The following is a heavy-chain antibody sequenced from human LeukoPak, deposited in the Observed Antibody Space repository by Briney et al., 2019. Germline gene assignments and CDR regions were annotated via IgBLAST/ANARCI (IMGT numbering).Heavy chain of an antibody. CDR1: GGSFSGYY. Sequence: SETLSLTCTVYGGSFSGYYWSWIRQPSGKGLEWIGEINHSGSNNYNPSLKSRVTISVDASKNQFSLKLSSVTAADTAVYYCARMERVTMSLYWGQGTLVTVSS. J-gene: IGHJ4*02. CDR3: ARMERVTMSLY. V-gene: IGHV4-34*01. D-gene: IGHD3-22*01. CDR2: INHSGSN.